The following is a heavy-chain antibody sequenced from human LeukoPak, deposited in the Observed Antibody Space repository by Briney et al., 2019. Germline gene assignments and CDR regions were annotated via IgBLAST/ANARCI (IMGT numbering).Heavy chain of an antibody. D-gene: IGHD3-9*01. CDR3: ARGRAYFD. V-gene: IGHV4-34*01. J-gene: IGHJ4*02. Sequence: SETLSLTCAVYGGSFSGYYWNWIRQPPGKGLEWIGEINHSGSTNYNPSLKSRVTVSLDTSKNQFSLKLSSVTAADTAVYYCARGRAYFDWGQGTLVTVFS. CDR1: GGSFSGYY. CDR2: INHSGST.